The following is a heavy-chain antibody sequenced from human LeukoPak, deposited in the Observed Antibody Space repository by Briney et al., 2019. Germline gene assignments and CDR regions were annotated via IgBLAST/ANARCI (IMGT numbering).Heavy chain of an antibody. V-gene: IGHV4-4*02. Sequence: GSLRLSCAASGFTFSSYAMSWVRQPPGKGLEWIGEIYHSGGTNYNPSLKSRVTISVDKSKNQFSLKLSSVTAADTAVYYCATIGVATISFHYWGQGTLVTVSS. J-gene: IGHJ4*02. D-gene: IGHD5-24*01. CDR1: GFTFSSYAM. CDR3: ATIGVATISFHY. CDR2: IYHSGGT.